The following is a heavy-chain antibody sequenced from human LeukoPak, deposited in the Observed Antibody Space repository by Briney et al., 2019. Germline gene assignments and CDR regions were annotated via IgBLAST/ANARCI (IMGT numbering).Heavy chain of an antibody. J-gene: IGHJ4*02. CDR1: GFTFSSYA. CDR2: ISGSGGST. V-gene: IGHV3-23*01. D-gene: IGHD5-18*01. Sequence: GGSLRLSCAASGFTFSSYAMSWVRQAPGKGLEWVSGISGSGGSTYYADFVKGRFTISRDNSKNMVYLQMNSLRAEDTAVYYCAKSPYSSHFDYWGQGTLVTVSS. CDR3: AKSPYSSHFDY.